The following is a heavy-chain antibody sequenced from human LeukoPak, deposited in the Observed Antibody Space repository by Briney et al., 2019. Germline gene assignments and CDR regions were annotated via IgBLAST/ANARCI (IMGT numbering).Heavy chain of an antibody. CDR3: AKERYYDSSGYSDAFDI. CDR1: GFTFSSYS. V-gene: IGHV3-21*04. Sequence: PGGSLRLSCAASGFTFSSYSMTWVRQAPGKGLEWVSSFTSSSRSIYYADSVKGRFTISRDNSKNTLYLQMNSLRAEDTAVYYCAKERYYDSSGYSDAFDIWGQGTMVTVSS. J-gene: IGHJ3*02. CDR2: FTSSSRSI. D-gene: IGHD3-22*01.